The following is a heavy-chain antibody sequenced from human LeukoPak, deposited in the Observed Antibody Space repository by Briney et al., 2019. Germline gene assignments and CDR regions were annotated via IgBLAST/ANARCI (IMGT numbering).Heavy chain of an antibody. CDR2: IYPGDSDT. V-gene: IGHV5-51*01. Sequence: GESLKISCKGSGYTFTSHWVGWVRQMPGKGLEWMGIIYPGDSDTRYSPSFQGQVTISADKSISTAYLQWSSLKASDTAMYYCARRPFDSSGYLFDYWGQGTLVTVSS. J-gene: IGHJ4*02. D-gene: IGHD3-22*01. CDR1: GYTFTSHW. CDR3: ARRPFDSSGYLFDY.